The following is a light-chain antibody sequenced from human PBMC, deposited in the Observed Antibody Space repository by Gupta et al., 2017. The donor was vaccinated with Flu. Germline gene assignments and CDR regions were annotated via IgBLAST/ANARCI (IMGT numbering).Light chain of an antibody. V-gene: IGKV1-39*01. CDR3: QQSDSTPWT. CDR1: QSISSY. J-gene: IGKJ1*01. CDR2: AAS. Sequence: DPVTITCRASQSISSYLNWYQQKPGKAPKLLIYAASSLQSGVPSRFSGSGSGTDFTLTISRLQPEDFATYYCQQSDSTPWTFGQGTRLEIK.